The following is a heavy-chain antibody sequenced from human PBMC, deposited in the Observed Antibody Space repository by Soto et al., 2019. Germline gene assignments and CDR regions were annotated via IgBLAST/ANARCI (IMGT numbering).Heavy chain of an antibody. CDR3: AKDRYDFWSGSDY. V-gene: IGHV3-23*01. CDR1: GFIFSNYA. CDR2: ISGSGDTT. D-gene: IGHD3-3*01. Sequence: DVHLLESGGTLVQPGGSLRLSCAASGFIFSNYAMYWVRQAPGKGLEWVSAISGSGDTTYYADSVKGRFTISRDNSKNTLYLQMNNLRAEDTAVYYCAKDRYDFWSGSDYWGQGTLVSVSS. J-gene: IGHJ4*02.